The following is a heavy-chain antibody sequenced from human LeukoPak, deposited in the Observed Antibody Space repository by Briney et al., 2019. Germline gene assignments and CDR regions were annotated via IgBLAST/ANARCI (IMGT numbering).Heavy chain of an antibody. Sequence: SETLSLTCAVYGGSFSGYYWSWIRQPPGKGLEWIGEINHSGSTNYNPSLKSRVTISVDTSKNQFSLELSSVTAADTAVYYCARRRVRGVYYYYYMDVWGKGTTVTVSS. CDR3: ARRRVRGVYYYYYMDV. CDR1: GGSFSGYY. D-gene: IGHD3-10*01. CDR2: INHSGST. J-gene: IGHJ6*03. V-gene: IGHV4-34*01.